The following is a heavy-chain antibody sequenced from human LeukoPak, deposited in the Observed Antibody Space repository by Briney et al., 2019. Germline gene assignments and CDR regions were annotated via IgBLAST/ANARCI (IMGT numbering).Heavy chain of an antibody. CDR1: GGSISSGGYY. J-gene: IGHJ5*02. CDR3: ARGAPHSVYDFWSGYSNWFDP. CDR2: IYHSGST. Sequence: SETLSLTCTVSGGSISSGGYYWSWIRQPPGKGLEWIGYIYHSGSTYYNPSLKSRVTISVDRSKNQFSLKLSSVAAADTAVYYCARGAPHSVYDFWSGYSNWFDPWGQGTLVTVSS. D-gene: IGHD3-3*01. V-gene: IGHV4-30-2*01.